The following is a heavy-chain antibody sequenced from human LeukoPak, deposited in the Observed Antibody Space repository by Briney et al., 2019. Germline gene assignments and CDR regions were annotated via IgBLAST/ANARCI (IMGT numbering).Heavy chain of an antibody. Sequence: SSETLSLTCTVSGGSVSSRTYFWGWIRQPPGQGLEWIAKSDYRGGTSYNPALKSQVTISVDTSRNQFSVNLISVTAADTAVYSCASFVGGSHYRYYFDSWGQGTLVTVSS. CDR1: GGSVSSRTYF. CDR3: ASFVGGSHYRYYFDS. D-gene: IGHD1-26*01. J-gene: IGHJ4*02. CDR2: SDYRGGT. V-gene: IGHV4-39*01.